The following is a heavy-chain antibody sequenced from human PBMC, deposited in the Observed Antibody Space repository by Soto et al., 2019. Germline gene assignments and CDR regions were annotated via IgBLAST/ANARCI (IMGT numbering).Heavy chain of an antibody. CDR2: IWYDGSNK. D-gene: IGHD5-12*01. CDR3: ARHLRGLSYYYYYGMDV. J-gene: IGHJ6*02. CDR1: GFTFSSYG. V-gene: IGHV3-33*01. Sequence: GGSLRLSCAASGFTFSSYGMHWVRQAPGKGLEWVAVIWYDGSNKYYADSVKGRFTISRDNSKNTLYLQMNSLRAEDTAVYYCARHLRGLSYYYYYGMDVWGQGTTVTVSS.